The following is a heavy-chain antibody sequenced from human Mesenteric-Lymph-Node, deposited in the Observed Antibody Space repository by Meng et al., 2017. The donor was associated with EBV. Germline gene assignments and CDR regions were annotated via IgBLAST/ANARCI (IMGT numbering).Heavy chain of an antibody. CDR2: AYYTGTN. Sequence: QLQLQESGPGLLKPLETLSLTCTVSGVSISTQTNYWAWIRQPPGKGLEWIGSAYYTGTNLYNPSFKNRVTMSLDTSKNHFSLQLTSVTAADTAMYYCARNLALRSWFDLWGQGILVIASS. V-gene: IGHV4-39*02. D-gene: IGHD6-19*01. CDR3: ARNLALRSWFDL. J-gene: IGHJ5*02. CDR1: GVSISTQTNY.